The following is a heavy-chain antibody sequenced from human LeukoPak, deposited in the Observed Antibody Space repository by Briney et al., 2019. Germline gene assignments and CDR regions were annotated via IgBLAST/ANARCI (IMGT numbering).Heavy chain of an antibody. V-gene: IGHV3-33*01. CDR1: GFNSNNFG. CDR3: ARVTGYWGSGNYFFDY. CDR2: IWYDGSNK. D-gene: IGHD3-10*01. Sequence: GGSLRLSCAASGFNSNNFGMHWVRQAPGKGREWVAVIWYDGSNKFYADSVKGRFTISRDNSKNTLYLQMNSLRAEDTAVYYCARVTGYWGSGNYFFDYWGQGTLVTVSS. J-gene: IGHJ4*02.